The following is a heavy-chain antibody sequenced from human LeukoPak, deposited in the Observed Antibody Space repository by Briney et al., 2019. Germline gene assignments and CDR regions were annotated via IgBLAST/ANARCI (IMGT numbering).Heavy chain of an antibody. J-gene: IGHJ4*02. V-gene: IGHV5-51*01. Sequence: GESLKISCEASGYIFTNYWIGWVRQMPGKGLEWMGNIYPDDSDTIYGRSFQGQVTISADKSISTAYLQWTSLKASDTAMYYCARRTGTYCDYWGQGTLVTVSS. CDR2: IYPDDSDT. CDR1: GYIFTNYW. D-gene: IGHD3/OR15-3a*01. CDR3: ARRTGTYCDY.